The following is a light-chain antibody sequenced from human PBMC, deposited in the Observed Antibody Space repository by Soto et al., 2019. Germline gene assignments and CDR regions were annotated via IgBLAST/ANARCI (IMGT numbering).Light chain of an antibody. V-gene: IGKV1-5*03. J-gene: IGKJ1*01. CDR3: QQYNSYWT. Sequence: DIQMTQSPPTLSASVGDRVTITCRASQSISSWLAWYQQKPGKAPKLLIYKASILESGVPSRFSGSGSGTEFTPTISSLQPDDFATYSCQQYNSYWTFGQGTKVEIK. CDR2: KAS. CDR1: QSISSW.